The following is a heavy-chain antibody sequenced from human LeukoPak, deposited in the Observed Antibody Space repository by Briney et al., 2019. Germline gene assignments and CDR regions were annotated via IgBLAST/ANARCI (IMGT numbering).Heavy chain of an antibody. V-gene: IGHV1-69*06. CDR1: GGTFSSYA. J-gene: IGHJ6*03. D-gene: IGHD2-2*02. CDR3: ARGDEYHYYYYYMDV. CDR2: IIPIFGTA. Sequence: ASVKASCKASGGTFSSYAISWVRQAPGQGLEWMGGIIPIFGTANYAQKFQGRVTITADKSTSTAYMELSSLRSEDTAVYYCARGDEYHYYYYYMDVWGKGTTVTISS.